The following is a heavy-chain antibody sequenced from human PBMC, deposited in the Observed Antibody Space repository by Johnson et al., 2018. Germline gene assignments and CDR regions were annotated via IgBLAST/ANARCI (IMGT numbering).Heavy chain of an antibody. Sequence: VQSGGSLRRSCAASGITFSSYWMHWVRQAPGKGLVWVSRINSDGSTISYADSVKGRFTISRDNAKYTLYLQMNSRRAEDTAVYYCARGAVAENDAFDIWGQGTMVTVSS. V-gene: IGHV3-74*01. CDR2: INSDGSTI. CDR1: GITFSSYW. CDR3: ARGAVAENDAFDI. D-gene: IGHD6-19*01. J-gene: IGHJ3*02.